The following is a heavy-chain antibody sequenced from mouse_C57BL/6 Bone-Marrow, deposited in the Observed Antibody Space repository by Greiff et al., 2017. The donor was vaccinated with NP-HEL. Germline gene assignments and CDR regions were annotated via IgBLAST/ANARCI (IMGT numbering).Heavy chain of an antibody. J-gene: IGHJ1*03. CDR1: GYSITSGYY. CDR2: ISYDGSN. V-gene: IGHV3-6*01. Sequence: EVQLQQSGPGLVKPSQSLSLTCSVTGYSITSGYYWNWIRQFPGNKLEWMGYISYDGSNNYNPSLKNRISITRDTSKNQFFLKLNSVTTEDTATYYCARGITTVVADFDVWGTGTTVTVSS. D-gene: IGHD1-1*01. CDR3: ARGITTVVADFDV.